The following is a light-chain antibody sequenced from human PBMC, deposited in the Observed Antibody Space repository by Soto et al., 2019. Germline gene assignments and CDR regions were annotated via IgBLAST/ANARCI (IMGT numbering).Light chain of an antibody. Sequence: QSVLTQPPSASGTPGPRVTISCSGSSSNIGSNTVNWYQQLPGTAPKLLIYSNNQRPSGVPDRFSGSKSGTSASLAISGLQSGDEADYYCAAWDDSLNDRYVFGVGTKLTVL. V-gene: IGLV1-44*01. CDR1: SSNIGSNT. CDR2: SNN. CDR3: AAWDDSLNDRYV. J-gene: IGLJ1*01.